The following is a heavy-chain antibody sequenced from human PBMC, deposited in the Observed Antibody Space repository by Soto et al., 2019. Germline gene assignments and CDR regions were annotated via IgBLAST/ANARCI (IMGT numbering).Heavy chain of an antibody. CDR3: AREPGFYLDV. J-gene: IGHJ6*03. Sequence: GGSMRLSCAASGFTVSSNYMSWVRQAPGKGLEWVSVIYSGGSTYYADSVKGRFTISRHNSKNTLYLQMNSLRAEDTAVYYCAREPGFYLDVWGKGTTVTVSS. CDR1: GFTVSSNY. CDR2: IYSGGST. V-gene: IGHV3-53*04.